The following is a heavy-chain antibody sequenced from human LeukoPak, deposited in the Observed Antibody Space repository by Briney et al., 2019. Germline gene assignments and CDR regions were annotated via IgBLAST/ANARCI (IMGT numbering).Heavy chain of an antibody. CDR1: GGSISNTNW. CDR2: VNLQGST. Sequence: PSGTLSLTCGVSGGSISNTNWWTWVRQPLGKGLEWIGEVNLQGSTNYNPSLKSRVAISVDKSENHTSLKLTSVTAADTAVYYCAREGGPYRPLDYSGQGTLVTVAS. CDR3: AREGGPYRPLDY. V-gene: IGHV4-4*02. J-gene: IGHJ4*02.